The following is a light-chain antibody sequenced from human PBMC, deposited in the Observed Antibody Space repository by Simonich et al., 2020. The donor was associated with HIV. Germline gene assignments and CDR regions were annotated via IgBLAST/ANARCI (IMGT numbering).Light chain of an antibody. CDR1: SSNIGSNY. Sequence: QSVLTQPPSASGTPRQRVTISCSGSSSNIGSNYVYWYQQLPGTAPKLLIYRNNQRPSGVPDRVSGSKSGTSASLAISGLRSEDEADYYCAARDDSLSGYVFGTGTKVTVL. J-gene: IGLJ1*01. CDR3: AARDDSLSGYV. V-gene: IGLV1-47*01. CDR2: RNN.